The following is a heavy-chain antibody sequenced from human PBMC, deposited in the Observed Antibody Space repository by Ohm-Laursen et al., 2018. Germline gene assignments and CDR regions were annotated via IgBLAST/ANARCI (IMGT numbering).Heavy chain of an antibody. CDR3: ARTRQRSNWFDP. CDR2: IYTSGST. V-gene: IGHV4-4*07. Sequence: GTLSLTCTVSGGSISSYYWSWIRQPAGKGLEWIGRIYTSGSTNYNPSLKSRVTMSVDTSKNQFSLKLSSVTAADTAVYYCARTRQRSNWFDPWGQGTLVTVSS. J-gene: IGHJ5*02. CDR1: GGSISSYY.